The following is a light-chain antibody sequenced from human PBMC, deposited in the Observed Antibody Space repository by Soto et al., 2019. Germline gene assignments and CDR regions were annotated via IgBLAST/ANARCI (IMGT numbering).Light chain of an antibody. Sequence: QSVLTQPRSVSGSPGQSVTISCTGTSSDVGGHNYVSWYQQYPGKAPQLMIYDVNQRPSGVPDRFSGSRSGDTASLTISGLQAEDEADYYCCSYAVHVVFGGGTKLTVL. CDR1: SSDVGGHNY. V-gene: IGLV2-11*01. J-gene: IGLJ2*01. CDR2: DVN. CDR3: CSYAVHVV.